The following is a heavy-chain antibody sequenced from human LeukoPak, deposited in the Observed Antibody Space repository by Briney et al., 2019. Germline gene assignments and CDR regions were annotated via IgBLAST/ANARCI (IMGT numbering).Heavy chain of an antibody. CDR3: AKDFSITIFGVVIMGFDY. CDR1: GFTFSSYA. Sequence: GGSLRLFCAASGFTFSSYAMSWVRQAPGKGLEWVSAISGSGGSTYYADSVKGRFTISRDNSKNTLYLQMNSLRAEDTAVYYCAKDFSITIFGVVIMGFDYWGQGTLVTVSS. V-gene: IGHV3-23*01. J-gene: IGHJ4*02. D-gene: IGHD3-3*01. CDR2: ISGSGGST.